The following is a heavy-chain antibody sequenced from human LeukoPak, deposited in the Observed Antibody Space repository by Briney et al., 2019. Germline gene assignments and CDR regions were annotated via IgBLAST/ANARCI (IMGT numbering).Heavy chain of an antibody. CDR2: INAGNGNT. CDR1: GCTFTGYY. J-gene: IGHJ4*02. V-gene: IGHV1-3*01. CDR3: ARDYYDILTGYYSGLGY. Sequence: GASVKVSCKASGCTFTGYYMHWVRQAPGQRLEWMGWINAGNGNTKYSQKFQGRVTITRDTSASTAYMELSSLRSEDTAVYYCARDYYDILTGYYSGLGYWGQGTLVTVSS. D-gene: IGHD3-9*01.